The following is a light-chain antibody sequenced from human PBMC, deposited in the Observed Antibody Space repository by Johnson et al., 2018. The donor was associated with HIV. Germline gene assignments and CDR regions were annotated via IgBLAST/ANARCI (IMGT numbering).Light chain of an antibody. CDR1: SSNIGNNY. CDR3: GTGDSSLSAYV. CDR2: ENN. V-gene: IGLV1-51*02. Sequence: QSVLTQPRSVSAAPGQKVTISCSGSSSNIGNNYVSWYQQLPGTAPKLLIYENNKRPSGIPDRFSDSSSVTSATVGITGLQTGDEADYYCGTGDSSLSAYVVGSGTKVTVL. J-gene: IGLJ1*01.